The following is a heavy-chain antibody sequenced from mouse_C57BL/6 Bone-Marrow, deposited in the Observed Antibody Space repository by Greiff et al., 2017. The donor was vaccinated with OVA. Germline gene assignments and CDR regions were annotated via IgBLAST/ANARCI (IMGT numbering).Heavy chain of an antibody. V-gene: IGHV1-74*01. CDR3: AIGGSSSFYYAMDY. CDR2: IHPSDSDT. Sequence: VQLQQPGAELVKPGASVKVSCKASGYTFTNYWMHWVKQRPGQGLEWIGRIHPSDSDTNYNQTFKGKVTLTVDKSSSTAYMQLSSLTAEDSAVYYCAIGGSSSFYYAMDYWGQGTSVTVSS. J-gene: IGHJ4*01. CDR1: GYTFTNYW. D-gene: IGHD1-1*01.